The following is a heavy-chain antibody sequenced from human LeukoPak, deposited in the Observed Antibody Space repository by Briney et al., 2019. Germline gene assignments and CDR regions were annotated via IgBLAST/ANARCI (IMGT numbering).Heavy chain of an antibody. Sequence: GSLRLSCAASGFTFSDYYMSWIRQAPGKGLEWVSYISSSGSTIYYADSVKGRFTISRDNAKNSLYLQMNSLRAEDTAVYYCARDPGEIFGVVLDAFDIWGQGTVVTVSS. CDR2: ISSSGSTI. CDR1: GFTFSDYY. CDR3: ARDPGEIFGVVLDAFDI. V-gene: IGHV3-11*04. J-gene: IGHJ3*02. D-gene: IGHD3-3*01.